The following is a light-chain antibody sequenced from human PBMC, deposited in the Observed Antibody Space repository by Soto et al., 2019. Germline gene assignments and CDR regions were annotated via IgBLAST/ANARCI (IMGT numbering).Light chain of an antibody. J-gene: IGKJ2*01. CDR1: QSLLSSDGHTY. Sequence: DVVMTQSPLSLPVTLGQPASISCRSSQSLLSSDGHTYLNWFQQRPGQSPRRLISKVSNRDSGVPDRFSGSGSGTDFTLRISRVEAEDVGVYYCMHGTHWPYTFGQGTKLQIK. V-gene: IGKV2-30*01. CDR2: KVS. CDR3: MHGTHWPYT.